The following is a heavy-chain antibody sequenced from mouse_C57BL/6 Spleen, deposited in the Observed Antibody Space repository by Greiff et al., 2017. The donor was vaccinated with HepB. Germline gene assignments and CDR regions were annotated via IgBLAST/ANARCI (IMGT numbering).Heavy chain of an antibody. CDR1: GFTFSDYG. Sequence: EVNVVESGGGLVKPGGSLKLSCAASGFTFSDYGMHWVRQAPEKGLEWVAYISSGSSTIYYADTVKGRFTISRDNAKNTLFLQMTSLRSEDTAMYYCARGGLRSLYYFDYWGQGTTLTVSS. CDR2: ISSGSSTI. V-gene: IGHV5-17*01. D-gene: IGHD1-1*01. J-gene: IGHJ2*01. CDR3: ARGGLRSLYYFDY.